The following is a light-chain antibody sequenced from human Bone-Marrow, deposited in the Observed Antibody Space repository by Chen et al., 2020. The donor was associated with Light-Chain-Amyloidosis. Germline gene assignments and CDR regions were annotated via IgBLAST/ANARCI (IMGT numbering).Light chain of an antibody. J-gene: IGLJ1*01. CDR2: DER. CDR3: QVWDSSLNHV. CDR1: NIGSAA. Sequence: SYVLTQPPSVSVAPGQTARITCEGDNIGSAAVHWYQHKPGQAPVLVVYDERDRPSGIPERFSGSNSGNTATLTISRVEAGDEADYFCQVWDSSLNHVFGTGTKVSVL. V-gene: IGLV3-21*02.